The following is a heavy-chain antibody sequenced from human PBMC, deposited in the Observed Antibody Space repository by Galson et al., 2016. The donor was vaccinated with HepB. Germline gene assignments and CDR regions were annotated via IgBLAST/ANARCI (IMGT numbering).Heavy chain of an antibody. D-gene: IGHD3-3*01. Sequence: SLRLSCAASGFAFSSFDVHWVRQATGKGLEWVSAIGTAGDTYYPDAVKGRFTISRENAKKSLSLQMNSLRDEDTAVYYCARGVGHDFWSSNYGFDYWGQGILVTVSS. V-gene: IGHV3-13*01. CDR2: IGTAGDT. J-gene: IGHJ4*02. CDR3: ARGVGHDFWSSNYGFDY. CDR1: GFAFSSFD.